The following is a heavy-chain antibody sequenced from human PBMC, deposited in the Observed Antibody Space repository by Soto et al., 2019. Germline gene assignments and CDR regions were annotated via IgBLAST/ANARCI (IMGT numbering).Heavy chain of an antibody. J-gene: IGHJ3*02. Sequence: QVQLVQSGAEVKKPGSSVKVSCKASGGTFSSSTISWVRQAPGQGLEWMGRIIPILGIANYAQNFQGRVTMTADKSTRIAYMELSSLRSEDTAVYYCARDHGVVVVVASTLWSDAFEIWGQGTMVTVSS. CDR3: ARDHGVVVVVASTLWSDAFEI. CDR2: IIPILGIA. V-gene: IGHV1-69*08. D-gene: IGHD2-15*01. CDR1: GGTFSSST.